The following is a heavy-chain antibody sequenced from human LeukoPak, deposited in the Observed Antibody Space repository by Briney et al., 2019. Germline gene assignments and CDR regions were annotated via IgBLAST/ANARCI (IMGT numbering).Heavy chain of an antibody. D-gene: IGHD2-2*01. CDR1: GFTFSNYW. J-gene: IGHJ4*02. CDR2: IKYDGSAT. Sequence: GESLRLSCAASGFTFSNYWMHWIRQVPGKGLVWVSHIKYDGSATNYADSVKGRFTISRDNSKNTLYLQMNSLTAEDTALHYCARARYCSSTSCFLDYWGQGTLVTVSS. CDR3: ARARYCSSTSCFLDY. V-gene: IGHV3-74*01.